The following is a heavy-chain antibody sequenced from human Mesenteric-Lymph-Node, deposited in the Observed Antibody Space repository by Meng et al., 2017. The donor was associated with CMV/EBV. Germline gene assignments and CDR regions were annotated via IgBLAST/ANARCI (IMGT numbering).Heavy chain of an antibody. D-gene: IGHD4-23*01. CDR1: GFTFSDYY. J-gene: IGHJ4*02. CDR3: AGTPAYGGPYYSDY. Sequence: GESLKISCAASGFTFSDYYMSWVRQAPGKGLEWVSYISSSGLTIFYADSVRGRFTISRDNAQNSLHLQMSSLTVEDTALYYCAGTPAYGGPYYSDYWGQGALVTVSS. CDR2: ISSSGLTI. V-gene: IGHV3-11*01.